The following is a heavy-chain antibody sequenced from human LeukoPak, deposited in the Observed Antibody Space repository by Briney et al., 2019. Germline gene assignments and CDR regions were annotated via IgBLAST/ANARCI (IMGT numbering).Heavy chain of an antibody. CDR1: GFTFSGYW. D-gene: IGHD5-18*01. J-gene: IGHJ4*02. CDR2: IKGDGSST. CDR3: ARDGYSFGHDFDY. Sequence: PGGSLRLSCAASGFTFSGYWMHWVRHTPGKGLVWVSRIKGDGSSTSYADSVKGRFTISRDNAKNTLYLQMSSLRAEDTAVYYCARDGYSFGHDFDYWGQGTLVTVSS. V-gene: IGHV3-74*01.